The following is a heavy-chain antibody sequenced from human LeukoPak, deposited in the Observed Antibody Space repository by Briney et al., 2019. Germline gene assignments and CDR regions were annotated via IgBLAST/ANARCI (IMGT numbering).Heavy chain of an antibody. Sequence: GGSLRLSCAASGFTFSSYWMSWVRQAPGKGLEWVANIKQDGSEKYYVDSVKGRFTISRDNAKNSLYLQMNSLRAEDTAVYYCARVGFYSGSYLALDYWGQGTLVTVSS. V-gene: IGHV3-7*01. CDR2: IKQDGSEK. CDR3: ARVGFYSGSYLALDY. D-gene: IGHD1-26*01. J-gene: IGHJ4*02. CDR1: GFTFSSYW.